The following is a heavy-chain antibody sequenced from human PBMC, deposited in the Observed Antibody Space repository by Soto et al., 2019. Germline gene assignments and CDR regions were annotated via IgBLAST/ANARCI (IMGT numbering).Heavy chain of an antibody. D-gene: IGHD4-17*01. J-gene: IGHJ4*02. Sequence: SETLSLTCAVYGGSFSGYYWTWIRQPPGKGLEWIGEINHSGSTNYTPSLKSRVTISVDTSKNQFSLKLSSVTAADTAVYYCARGVYGDYDYWGQGTLVTVSS. CDR3: ARGVYGDYDY. V-gene: IGHV4-34*01. CDR2: INHSGST. CDR1: GGSFSGYY.